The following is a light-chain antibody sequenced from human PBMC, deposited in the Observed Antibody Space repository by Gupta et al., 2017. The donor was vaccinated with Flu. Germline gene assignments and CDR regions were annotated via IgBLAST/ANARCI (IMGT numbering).Light chain of an antibody. J-gene: IGKJ3*01. CDR2: KVS. CDR1: QSLVYSDGNTY. V-gene: IGKV2-30*01. CDR3: MTATQRPRT. Sequence: DVVMTQSPLSLPVTLGQPASISCRSSQSLVYSDGNTYLSWFQQRPGQSPRHLIYKVSNRDSGGPDRFSGSGSGTDFTMKISRVEAEDVGIYYCMTATQRPRTFGPGTKVDIK.